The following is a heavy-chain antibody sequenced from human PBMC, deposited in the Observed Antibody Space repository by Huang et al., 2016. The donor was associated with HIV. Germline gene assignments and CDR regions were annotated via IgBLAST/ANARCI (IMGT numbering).Heavy chain of an antibody. CDR2: IYWNDDK. V-gene: IGHV2-5*01. D-gene: IGHD3-16*01. J-gene: IGHJ4*02. CDR3: ARRPLGAGYYFDS. Sequence: QITLKESGPTLVKPTQTLTLTCTFSGFSLTPTGVAVGWIRQPPGKALEWLALIYWNDDKRYSPSLKSRVTIAKDTSRNQVVLTVTDVDPLDTATYYCARRPLGAGYYFDSWGRGTLVTVSS. CDR1: GFSLTPTGVA.